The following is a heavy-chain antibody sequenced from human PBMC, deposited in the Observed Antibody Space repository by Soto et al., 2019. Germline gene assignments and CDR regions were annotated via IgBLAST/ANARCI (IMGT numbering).Heavy chain of an antibody. CDR3: SSNPNCFTSGCYYSEC. CDR2: IYASGIT. V-gene: IGHV3-66*01. D-gene: IGHD2-2*01. Sequence: EVPLGESGGGWVQPGESLRLSFEASEFSFSSNYMSWSRQAPGKGLEWVSVIYASGITYYADSSRGRFSISRDSSNNTLYLQMIRLRAEDTGVYSCSSNPNCFTSGCYYSECWGQGPLVTVP. J-gene: IGHJ4*02. CDR1: EFSFSSNY.